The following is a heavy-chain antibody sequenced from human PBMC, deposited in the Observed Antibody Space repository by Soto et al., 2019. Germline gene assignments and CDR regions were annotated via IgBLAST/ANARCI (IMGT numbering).Heavy chain of an antibody. V-gene: IGHV3-30*09. D-gene: IGHD5-12*01. CDR2: VSADGNTK. CDR1: GFTFIGNN. J-gene: IGHJ4*02. Sequence: PGGSLRLSCAASGFTFIGNNMHWVRQAPGKGLEWVALVSADGNTKHYGSSVKGRFAISRDNSKNTLYLQINSLRAEDTAVYYCAKDHVVATPASDYWGQGTLVTVSS. CDR3: AKDHVVATPASDY.